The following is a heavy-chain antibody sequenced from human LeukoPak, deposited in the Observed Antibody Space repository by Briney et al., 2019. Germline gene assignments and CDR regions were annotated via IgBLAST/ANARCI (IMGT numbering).Heavy chain of an antibody. CDR1: GGSISSYY. D-gene: IGHD3-10*01. CDR2: IYYSGST. J-gene: IGHJ4*02. V-gene: IGHV4-59*08. Sequence: ETLSLTCTVSGGSISSYYWSWIRQPPGKGLEWIGYIYYSGSTNYNPSLKSRVTISVDTSKNQFSLKVSSVTAADTAVYYCASNYYGSGSLDYWGQGTLVTVSS. CDR3: ASNYYGSGSLDY.